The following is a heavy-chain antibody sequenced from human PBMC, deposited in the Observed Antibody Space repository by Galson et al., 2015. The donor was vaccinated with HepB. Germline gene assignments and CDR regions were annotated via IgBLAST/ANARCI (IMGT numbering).Heavy chain of an antibody. J-gene: IGHJ6*02. Sequence: QSGAEVKKPGESLKISREGSGYSFMSYWIAWVRQTPGKGLEWMGIIYPGDSDTRYSPSFQGQVTISADKSINTAYLQWSSLKASDTAIYYCARLSSGSGSYLGLPPLWGVDVWGQGTTVTVSS. D-gene: IGHD3-10*01. CDR1: GYSFMSYW. V-gene: IGHV5-51*03. CDR3: ARLSSGSGSYLGLPPLWGVDV. CDR2: IYPGDSDT.